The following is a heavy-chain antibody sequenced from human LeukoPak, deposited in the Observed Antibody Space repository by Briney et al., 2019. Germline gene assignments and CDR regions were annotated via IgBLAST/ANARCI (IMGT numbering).Heavy chain of an antibody. CDR2: IRYDGSNK. D-gene: IGHD3-10*01. CDR1: GFIFSGYA. V-gene: IGHV3-30*02. CDR3: ANTQRYSGTMVRGVILSPDY. Sequence: GGSLRLSCVASGFIFSGYAMQWVRQAPGKGLEWVAFIRYDGSNKYYADSVKGRFTISRDNSKNTLYLQMNRLRAEDTAVYYCANTQRYSGTMVRGVILSPDYWGQGTLVTVSS. J-gene: IGHJ4*02.